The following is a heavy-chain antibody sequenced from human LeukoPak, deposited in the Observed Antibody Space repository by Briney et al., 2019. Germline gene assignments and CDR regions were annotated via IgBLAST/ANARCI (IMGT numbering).Heavy chain of an antibody. J-gene: IGHJ4*02. Sequence: GASVKVSCKASGYTFTGYPILWVRQAPGQGLEWMGWIIPNSGATTYAQKFQGRVTMTRDTSTSTAFMELSSLRSDDTAVYYCTREDYWGQGTPVTVSS. CDR3: TREDY. CDR1: GYTFTGYP. V-gene: IGHV1-2*02. CDR2: IIPNSGAT.